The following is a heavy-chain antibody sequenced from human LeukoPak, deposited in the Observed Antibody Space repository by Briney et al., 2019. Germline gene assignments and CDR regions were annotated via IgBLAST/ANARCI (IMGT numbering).Heavy chain of an antibody. J-gene: IGHJ5*02. Sequence: SEALSLTCTVAGGSMSSSNYYWGWIRQPPGKGLEWIGSIYYSGSTHYNPSLKSRVTISVDTSKKQFFLKLSSVTAADTAVYYCARNVSMVRGVTRLNWFDPWGQGTLVTVPS. CDR1: GGSMSSSNYY. D-gene: IGHD3-10*01. V-gene: IGHV4-39*01. CDR2: IYYSGST. CDR3: ARNVSMVRGVTRLNWFDP.